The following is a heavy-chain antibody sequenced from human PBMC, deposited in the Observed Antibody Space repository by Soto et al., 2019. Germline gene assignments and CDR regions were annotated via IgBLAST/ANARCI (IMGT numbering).Heavy chain of an antibody. J-gene: IGHJ6*02. V-gene: IGHV2-5*02. CDR2: IYWDDDK. D-gene: IGHD2-2*01. CDR3: AHSGCISTTCYGDYYYYAMDV. CDR1: GFSLTTTGVG. Sequence: QITLKESGPTLVKPTQTLTLTCTFSGFSLTTTGVGVGWIRQPPGKALEWLALIYWDDDKRYSPSLKSRLTVTKDTYKNQVVLTMTNMDPVDTATYYCAHSGCISTTCYGDYYYYAMDVWGQGTTVTVSS.